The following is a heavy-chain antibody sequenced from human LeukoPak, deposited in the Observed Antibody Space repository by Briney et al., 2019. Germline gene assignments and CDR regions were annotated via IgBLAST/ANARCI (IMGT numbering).Heavy chain of an antibody. V-gene: IGHV4-59*08. J-gene: IGHJ3*02. CDR3: ARRSRMTTIDAFDI. D-gene: IGHD5-24*01. CDR1: GGSISSYY. CDR2: IYYSGST. Sequence: SETLSLTCTVSGGSISSYYWSWIRQPPGKGLEWIGYIYYSGSTNCNPSLKSRVTISVDTSKNQFFLKLSSVTAADTAVYYCARRSRMTTIDAFDIWGQGTMVTVSS.